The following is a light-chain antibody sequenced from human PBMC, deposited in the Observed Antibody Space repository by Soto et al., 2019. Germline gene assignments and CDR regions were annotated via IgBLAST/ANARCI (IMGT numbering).Light chain of an antibody. CDR2: GAS. CDR3: QQYGRTPWT. V-gene: IGKV3-20*01. CDR1: KSVSSSY. Sequence: EIVFAQSTGTLSLSPVERATLSVSASKSVSSSYLAWYQQKPGQAPRLLIYGASSRATGIPARFSGSGSGTDFTLTITRLQPEDFAAYYCQQYGRTPWTSGQGTKVDIK. J-gene: IGKJ1*01.